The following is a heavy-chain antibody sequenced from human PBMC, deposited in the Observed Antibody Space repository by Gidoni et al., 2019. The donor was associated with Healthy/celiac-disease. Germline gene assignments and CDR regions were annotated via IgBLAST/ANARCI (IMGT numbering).Heavy chain of an antibody. CDR3: AKLWSSVHDYGDYESVYGAFDI. J-gene: IGHJ3*02. D-gene: IGHD4-17*01. V-gene: IGHV3-9*03. CDR2: ISWNSGSI. Sequence: EVQLVESGGGLVQPGRSLRLSCAASGFTFDDYAMHWVRQAPGKGLEWVSGISWNSGSIGYADSVKGRFTISRDNAKNSLYLQMNSLRAEDMALYYCAKLWSSVHDYGDYESVYGAFDIWGQGTMVTVSS. CDR1: GFTFDDYA.